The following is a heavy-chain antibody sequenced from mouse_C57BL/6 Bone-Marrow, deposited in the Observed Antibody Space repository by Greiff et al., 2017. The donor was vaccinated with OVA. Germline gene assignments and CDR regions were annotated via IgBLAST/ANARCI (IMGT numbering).Heavy chain of an antibody. Sequence: VQLQQSGAELAKPGASVKLSCKASGYTFTSYWMHWVKQRPGQGLEWIGYINPSSGYTKYNQKFKDKATLTAEKSSSTAYMQLSSLTYEDAAVYDCARRRAMDYWGQGTSVTVSS. CDR3: ARRRAMDY. J-gene: IGHJ4*01. CDR1: GYTFTSYW. V-gene: IGHV1-7*01. CDR2: INPSSGYT.